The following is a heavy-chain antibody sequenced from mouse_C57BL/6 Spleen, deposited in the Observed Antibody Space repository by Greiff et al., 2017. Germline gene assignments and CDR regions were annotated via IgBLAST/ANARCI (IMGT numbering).Heavy chain of an antibody. D-gene: IGHD1-1*01. CDR2: IDPANGNT. J-gene: IGHJ3*01. CDR3: ARSGGSYYYGSSPWFAD. V-gene: IGHV14-3*01. Sequence: EVQLQQSVAELVRPGASVKLSCTASGFNIKNTYMHWVKQRPEQGLEWIGRIDPANGNTKYAPKFQGKATITADTSSNPAYLQLSSLTSEDTAIYYCARSGGSYYYGSSPWFADWGQGTLVTVSA. CDR1: GFNIKNTY.